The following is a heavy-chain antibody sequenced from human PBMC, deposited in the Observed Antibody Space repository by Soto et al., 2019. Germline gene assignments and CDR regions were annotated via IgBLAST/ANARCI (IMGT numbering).Heavy chain of an antibody. J-gene: IGHJ4*02. CDR1: GGSISSDY. CDR3: ARSYSSSLYFDF. Sequence: PLETLSLTCTVSGGSISSDYWGWIRQSPGKGLEWIGYFYHGGTNFNPSLKGPVTISVDTSKNQFSLNLSSVTAADTAVYYCARSYSSSLYFDFRGQGTPVTVSS. D-gene: IGHD6-6*01. CDR2: FYHGGT. V-gene: IGHV4-59*01.